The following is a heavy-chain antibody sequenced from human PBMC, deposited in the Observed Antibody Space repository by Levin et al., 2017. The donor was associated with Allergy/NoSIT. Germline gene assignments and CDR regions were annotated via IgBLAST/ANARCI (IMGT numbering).Heavy chain of an antibody. CDR3: ARDRYQLLLYAYFDY. CDR2: IWYDGSNK. Sequence: PGGSLRLSCAASGFTFSSYGMHWVRQAPGKGLEWVAVIWYDGSNKYYADSVKGRFTISRDNSKNTLYLQMNSPRAEDTAVYYCARDRYQLLLYAYFDYWGQGTLVTVSS. CDR1: GFTFSSYG. V-gene: IGHV3-33*01. D-gene: IGHD2-2*01. J-gene: IGHJ4*02.